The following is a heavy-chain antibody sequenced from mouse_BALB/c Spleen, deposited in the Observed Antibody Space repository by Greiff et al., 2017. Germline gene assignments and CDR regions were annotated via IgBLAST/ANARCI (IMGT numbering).Heavy chain of an antibody. CDR3: ARPGGNYDWYFDV. CDR2: INPDSSTI. V-gene: IGHV4-1*02. D-gene: IGHD2-1*01. J-gene: IGHJ1*01. CDR1: GFDFSRYW. Sequence: EVQLQQSGGGLVQPGGSLKLSCAASGFDFSRYWMSWVRQAPGKGLEWIGEINPDSSTINYTPSLKDKFIISRDNAKNTLYLQMSKVRSEDTALYYCARPGGNYDWYFDVWGAGTTVTVSS.